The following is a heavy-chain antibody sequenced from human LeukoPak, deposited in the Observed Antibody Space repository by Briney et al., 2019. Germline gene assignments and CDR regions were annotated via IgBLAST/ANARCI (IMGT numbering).Heavy chain of an antibody. CDR2: ISGSGGST. J-gene: IGHJ4*02. V-gene: IGHV3-23*01. CDR3: VKVATIRIEDRYFDP. CDR1: GFTFSSYA. Sequence: GGSLRLSCAASGFTFSSYAMSWVRQAPGKGLEWVSAISGSGGSTYYADSVKGRFTISRDNSKNTLYLQMSSLRVEDTAVYYCVKVATIRIEDRYFDPWGQGALVTVSS. D-gene: IGHD5-12*01.